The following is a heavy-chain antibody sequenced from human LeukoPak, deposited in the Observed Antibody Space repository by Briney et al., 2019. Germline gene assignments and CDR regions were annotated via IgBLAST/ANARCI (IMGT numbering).Heavy chain of an antibody. J-gene: IGHJ6*04. CDR3: AREAGITIFFYYYGMDV. CDR1: GFTFSSYG. Sequence: GGSLRLSCAASGFTFSSYGMHWVRQAPGKGLGWVAVTWYDGSNKYYADSVKGRFTISRDNSKNTLYLQMNSLRAEDTAVYYCAREAGITIFFYYYGMDVWGKGTTVTVSS. D-gene: IGHD3-9*01. V-gene: IGHV3-33*01. CDR2: TWYDGSNK.